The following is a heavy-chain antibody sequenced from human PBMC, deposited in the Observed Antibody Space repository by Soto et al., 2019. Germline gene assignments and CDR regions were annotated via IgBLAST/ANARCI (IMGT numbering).Heavy chain of an antibody. D-gene: IGHD1-20*01. J-gene: IGHJ4*02. V-gene: IGHV1-3*01. CDR1: GYTFTSYA. CDR2: VNAGNGNT. CDR3: ARDVGYNWNLIDY. Sequence: QVQLVQSGAEVKKPGASVKVSCTASGYTFTSYAIHWVRQAPGQRLEWMGWVNAGNGNTKYSQKFQGRVTITRDTAASTAYMELSSLRSEDTAVYYCARDVGYNWNLIDYWGQGTLATASS.